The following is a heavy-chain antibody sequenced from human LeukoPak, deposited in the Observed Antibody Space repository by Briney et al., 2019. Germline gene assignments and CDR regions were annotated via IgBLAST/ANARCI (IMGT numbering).Heavy chain of an antibody. CDR1: GYSFTSYW. Sequence: GESLKISCKGSGYSFTSYWIGWVRQMPGKGLEWMGIIYPGDSDTRCSPSFQGQATISADKSISTAYLQWSSLKASDTAMYYCARQGGVNDYVWGSYLPYYFDYWGQGTLVTVSS. CDR3: ARQGGVNDYVWGSYLPYYFDY. CDR2: IYPGDSDT. D-gene: IGHD3-16*02. V-gene: IGHV5-51*01. J-gene: IGHJ4*02.